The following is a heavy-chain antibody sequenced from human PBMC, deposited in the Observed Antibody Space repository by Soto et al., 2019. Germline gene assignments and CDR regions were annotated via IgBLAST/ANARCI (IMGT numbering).Heavy chain of an antibody. CDR3: ARYFDTLSPAPGVAIDY. Sequence: QVQLVQSGAEVKKPGSSVKVSCKASGGTFRSYAVSWVRQAPGQGLEWMGGIIPILGTTNYAQNFQGRVTISADKSTSTAYMELSSLRSEDTAVYYCARYFDTLSPAPGVAIDYWGQGTLVTVSS. D-gene: IGHD3-9*01. J-gene: IGHJ4*02. CDR1: GGTFRSYA. CDR2: IIPILGTT. V-gene: IGHV1-69*14.